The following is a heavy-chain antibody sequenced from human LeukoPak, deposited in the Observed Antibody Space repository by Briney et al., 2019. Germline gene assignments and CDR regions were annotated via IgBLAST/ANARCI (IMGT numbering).Heavy chain of an antibody. J-gene: IGHJ4*02. V-gene: IGHV3-7*01. CDR1: GLSISNFW. Sequence: GGSLRLSCAASGLSISNFWMHWVRQAPGKGLEWVAIIDKNGDEIKYVDSVKGRFTLSRDNAKNSVYLQMNSLRTEDTALYYCVTDGDKWNDFEYWGQGTLVTVSS. CDR2: IDKNGDEI. D-gene: IGHD1-1*01. CDR3: VTDGDKWNDFEY.